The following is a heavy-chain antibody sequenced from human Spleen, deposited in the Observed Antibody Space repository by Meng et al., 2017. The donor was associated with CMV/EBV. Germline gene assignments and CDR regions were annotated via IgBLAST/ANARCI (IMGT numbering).Heavy chain of an antibody. V-gene: IGHV3-48*04. Sequence: GGSLRLSCAASGFAFNTYTMNWVRQAPGKGLEWVSYISSGSSTMYYADSVKGRFTVSRDNAKNSLYLQMSSLRADDTAVYYRARPSLWGFDYWGQGTLVTVSS. CDR1: GFAFNTYT. CDR3: ARPSLWGFDY. J-gene: IGHJ4*02. D-gene: IGHD3-16*01. CDR2: ISSGSSTM.